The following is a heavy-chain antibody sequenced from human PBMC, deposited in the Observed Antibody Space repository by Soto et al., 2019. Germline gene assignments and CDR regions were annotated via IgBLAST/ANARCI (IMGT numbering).Heavy chain of an antibody. J-gene: IGHJ6*02. CDR2: IIPIFGTA. CDR1: GGTFSSYA. V-gene: IGHV1-69*06. D-gene: IGHD3-16*01. CDR3: ARGGDYYYYGMDV. Sequence: AVKVSCKASGGTFSSYAISWVRQAPGQGLEWMGGIIPIFGTANYAQKFQGRVTITADKSTSTAYMELSSLRSEDTAVYYCARGGDYYYYGMDVWGQGTTVTVSS.